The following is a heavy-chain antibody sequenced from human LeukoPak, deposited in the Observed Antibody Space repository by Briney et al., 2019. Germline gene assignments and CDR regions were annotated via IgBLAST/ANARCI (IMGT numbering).Heavy chain of an antibody. CDR3: ARQNTMVRGALKN. CDR1: GGSISSSSYY. CDR2: IYYSGST. J-gene: IGHJ4*02. V-gene: IGHV4-39*01. Sequence: SETLSLTCTVFGGSISSSSYYWGWIRQPPGKGLEWNGSIYYSGSTYYNPSLKSRVTISVDTSKNQFSLKLSSVTAADTAVYYCARQNTMVRGALKNWGQGTLVTVSS. D-gene: IGHD3-10*01.